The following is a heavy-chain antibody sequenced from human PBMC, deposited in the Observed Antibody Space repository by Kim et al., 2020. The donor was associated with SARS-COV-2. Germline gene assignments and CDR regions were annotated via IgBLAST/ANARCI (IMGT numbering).Heavy chain of an antibody. Sequence: SVKVSCKASGGTFSSYAISWVRQAPGQGLEWMGGIIPIFGTANYAQKFQGRVTITADESTSTAYMELSSLRSEDTAVYYCARERITMIVVVMVRYYGMDVWGQGTTVTVSS. J-gene: IGHJ6*02. CDR1: GGTFSSYA. CDR3: ARERITMIVVVMVRYYGMDV. D-gene: IGHD3-22*01. CDR2: IIPIFGTA. V-gene: IGHV1-69*13.